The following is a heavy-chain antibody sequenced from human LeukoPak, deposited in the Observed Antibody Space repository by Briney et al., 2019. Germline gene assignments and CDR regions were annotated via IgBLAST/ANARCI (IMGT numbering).Heavy chain of an antibody. CDR1: GFTFSSYA. V-gene: IGHV3-23*01. Sequence: GGSLRLSCAASGFTFSSYAMSWVRQAPGKGLECVSAISGSGGSTYYADSVEGRFTISRDNSKNTLYLQMNSLRAEDTAVYYCAKGVYYYDSSGYYVYYFDYWGQGTLVTVSS. CDR3: AKGVYYYDSSGYYVYYFDY. CDR2: ISGSGGST. D-gene: IGHD3-22*01. J-gene: IGHJ4*02.